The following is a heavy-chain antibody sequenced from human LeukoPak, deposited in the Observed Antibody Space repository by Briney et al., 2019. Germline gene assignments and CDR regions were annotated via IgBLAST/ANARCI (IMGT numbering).Heavy chain of an antibody. V-gene: IGHV3-7*01. CDR3: ALGDSFDY. Sequence: GGSLRLSCVASGFTFSSYWMSWFRQAPGKGLEWVSNINQDGSEKYYVVSVKGRFTISRDNTKTSLCLQMNSLRAEDTAVYYCALGDSFDYWGQGTLVTVSS. CDR2: INQDGSEK. CDR1: GFTFSSYW. J-gene: IGHJ4*02.